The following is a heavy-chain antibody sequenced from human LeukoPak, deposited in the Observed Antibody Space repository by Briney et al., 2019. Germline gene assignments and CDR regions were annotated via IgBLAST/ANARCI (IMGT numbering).Heavy chain of an antibody. CDR1: GDSVSSDSYY. J-gene: IGHJ4*02. D-gene: IGHD3-22*01. Sequence: SETLSLTCTVSGDSVSSDSYYWSWIRPPPGQGLEWIGNIYYSGTTKQNPSRKSRVTLSVDTSKNQLYLKLNSVTAADTAVYYCARDSRGYYDSSGYFDHWGQGTLVTVSS. CDR3: ARDSRGYYDSSGYFDH. CDR2: IYYSGTT. V-gene: IGHV4-61*01.